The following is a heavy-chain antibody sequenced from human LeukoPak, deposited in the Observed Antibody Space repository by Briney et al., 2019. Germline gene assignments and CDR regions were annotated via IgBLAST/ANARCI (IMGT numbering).Heavy chain of an antibody. CDR2: ISYDGSNK. CDR1: GFTFSSYA. CDR3: ARGGIVVPAAPVYGMDV. Sequence: PGGSLRLSCAASGFTFSSYAMHWVRQAPGKGLEWVAVISYDGSNKYYADSVKGRFTISRDNSKNTLYLQMNSLRAEDTAVYYCARGGIVVPAAPVYGMDVWGQGTTVTVSS. D-gene: IGHD2-2*01. V-gene: IGHV3-30*04. J-gene: IGHJ6*02.